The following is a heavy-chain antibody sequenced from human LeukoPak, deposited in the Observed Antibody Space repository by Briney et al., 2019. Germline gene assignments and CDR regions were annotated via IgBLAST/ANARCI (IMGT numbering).Heavy chain of an antibody. D-gene: IGHD6-6*01. CDR3: AIEDSRPSSVLGLDAFDI. V-gene: IGHV5-51*01. Sequence: GKSLKISCKGSGYTFPTYWIAWVRQMPGKGLEWMGVIYPDDSTTRYTPSFQGQVTISVDKSISTAYLQWSSLKASDTALYYCAIEDSRPSSVLGLDAFDIWGQGTMVTVSS. J-gene: IGHJ3*02. CDR2: IYPDDSTT. CDR1: GYTFPTYW.